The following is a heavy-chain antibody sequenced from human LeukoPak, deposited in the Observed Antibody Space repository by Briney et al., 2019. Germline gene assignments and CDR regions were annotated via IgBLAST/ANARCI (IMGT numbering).Heavy chain of an antibody. J-gene: IGHJ4*02. CDR1: GGSISSYY. CDR2: IYTSGST. V-gene: IGHV4-4*07. Sequence: SETLSLTCPVSGGSISSYYWSWIRQPAGKGLEWIGRIYTSGSTNYNPSLKSRVTMSVDTSKNQFSLKLSSVTAADTAVYYCARDTYYYDSSGYYYFDYWGQGTLVTVSS. CDR3: ARDTYYYDSSGYYYFDY. D-gene: IGHD3-22*01.